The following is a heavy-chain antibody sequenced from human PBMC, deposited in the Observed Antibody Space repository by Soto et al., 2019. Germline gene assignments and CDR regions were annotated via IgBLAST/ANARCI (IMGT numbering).Heavy chain of an antibody. Sequence: QVQLQQWGAGLLKPSETLSLTCAVYGGSFSGYYWSWIRQPPGKGLEWIGEINHSGSTNYNPSLKSRATIAVDTSKNQFSLKLSAVTAADTAVYYGASRGGTTYNWFDPWGQGTLVTVSS. V-gene: IGHV4-34*01. CDR3: ASRGGTTYNWFDP. CDR1: GGSFSGYY. CDR2: INHSGST. D-gene: IGHD2-15*01. J-gene: IGHJ5*02.